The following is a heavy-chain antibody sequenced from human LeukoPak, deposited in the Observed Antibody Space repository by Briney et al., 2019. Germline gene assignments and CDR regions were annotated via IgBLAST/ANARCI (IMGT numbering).Heavy chain of an antibody. V-gene: IGHV4-38-2*01. CDR3: ARSPSNRYCSSTSCPLYFDY. Sequence: SETLSLTCAVSGYSLSSGYYWGWIRQPPGKGLEWIGSIYHSGSTYYNPSLKSRVTISVDTSKNQFSLKLTSVTAADTAVYYCARSPSNRYCSSTSCPLYFDYWGQGTLVTVSS. D-gene: IGHD2-2*01. CDR1: GYSLSSGYY. J-gene: IGHJ4*02. CDR2: IYHSGST.